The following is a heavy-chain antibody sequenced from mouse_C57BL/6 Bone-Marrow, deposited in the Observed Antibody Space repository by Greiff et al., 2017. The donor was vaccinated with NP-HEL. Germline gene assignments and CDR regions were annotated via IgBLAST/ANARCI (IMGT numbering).Heavy chain of an antibody. CDR3: ARWDDGYSFAY. V-gene: IGHV1-64*01. Sequence: VQLQQPGAELVKPGASVKLSCKASGYTFTSYWMHWVKQRPGQGLEWIGMIHPNSGSTNYNEKFKSKATLPVDKSSSTTYMQLSSLTSEDSAVYYCARWDDGYSFAYWGQGTLVTVSA. CDR2: IHPNSGST. J-gene: IGHJ3*01. D-gene: IGHD2-3*01. CDR1: GYTFTSYW.